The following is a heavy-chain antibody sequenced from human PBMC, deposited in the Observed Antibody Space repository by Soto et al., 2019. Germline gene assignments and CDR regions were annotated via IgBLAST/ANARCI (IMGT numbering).Heavy chain of an antibody. CDR3: ARGCSSTSPYYYYYYGMDV. Sequence: ASVMVSCKASGYTFTSYYMHWVRQAPGQGLEWMGIINPSGGSTSYAQKFQGRVIMTRDTSTSTVYMELSSLRSEDTAVYYCARGCSSTSPYYYYYYGMDVWGQGTTVTVSS. D-gene: IGHD2-2*01. V-gene: IGHV1-46*01. CDR2: INPSGGST. J-gene: IGHJ6*02. CDR1: GYTFTSYY.